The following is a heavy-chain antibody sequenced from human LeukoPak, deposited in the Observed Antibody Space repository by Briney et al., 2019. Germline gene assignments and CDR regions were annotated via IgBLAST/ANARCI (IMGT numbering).Heavy chain of an antibody. V-gene: IGHV3-9*01. CDR3: AKSAGRYYFDY. CDR2: ISWNSGSI. Sequence: GGSLRPSCAASGFTFDDYAMHWVRQAPGKGLEWVSGISWNSGSIGYADSVKGRFTISRDNAKNSLYLQMNSLRAEDTALYHCAKSAGRYYFDYWGQGTLVTVSS. CDR1: GFTFDDYA. D-gene: IGHD6-19*01. J-gene: IGHJ4*02.